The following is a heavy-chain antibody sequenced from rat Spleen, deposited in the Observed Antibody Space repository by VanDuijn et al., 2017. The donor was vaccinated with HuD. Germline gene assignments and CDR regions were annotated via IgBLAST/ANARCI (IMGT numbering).Heavy chain of an antibody. CDR3: SRQGLWVSRSYFHY. CDR2: ISYDGGNS. CDR1: GFTFSDYN. J-gene: IGHJ3*01. D-gene: IGHD1-7*01. Sequence: EVQLVESGGDLVQPGRSLKLSCAASGFTFSDYNMAWVRQAPKKGLEWVATISYDGGNSYYRDSVKGRFTISRDNAKSTLYLQMDSLRSEDTATYYCSRQGLWVSRSYFHYWGQGTLVTVSS. V-gene: IGHV5-7*01.